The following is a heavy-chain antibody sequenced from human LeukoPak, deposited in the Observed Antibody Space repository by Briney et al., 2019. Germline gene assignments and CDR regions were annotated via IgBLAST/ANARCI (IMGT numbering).Heavy chain of an antibody. J-gene: IGHJ5*02. CDR1: GGTFSRYA. CDR3: ARGQAEYSSGWYNWFDP. Sequence: ASVKVSCKASGGTFSRYAISWVRQAPGQGLEWMGGIIPIFGTANYAQKFLGRVTITTDESTSTAYMELSSLRSEDTAVYYCARGQAEYSSGWYNWFDPWGQGTLVTVSS. CDR2: IIPIFGTA. D-gene: IGHD6-19*01. V-gene: IGHV1-69*05.